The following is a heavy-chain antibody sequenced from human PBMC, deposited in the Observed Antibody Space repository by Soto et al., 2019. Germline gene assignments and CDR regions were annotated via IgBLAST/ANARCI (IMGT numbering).Heavy chain of an antibody. CDR1: GYTLTELS. Sequence: ASVKVSCKVSGYTLTELSMHWVRQAPGKGLEWMGGFDPEDGETIYAQKFQGRVTMTRDTSTDTAYMELSSLRSEDTAVYYCARGKYSSGLRFDPWGQGTLVTVSS. V-gene: IGHV1-24*01. CDR2: FDPEDGET. CDR3: ARGKYSSGLRFDP. J-gene: IGHJ5*02. D-gene: IGHD6-19*01.